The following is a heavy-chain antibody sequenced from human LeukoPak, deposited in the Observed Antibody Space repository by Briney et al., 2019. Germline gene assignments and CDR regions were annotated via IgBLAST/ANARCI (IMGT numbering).Heavy chain of an antibody. CDR1: GFTFSNYA. Sequence: GGSLRLSCAASGFTFSNYAMNWVRQAPGKGLEWVSTISDSGGSTYYADSVKGRFTISRDNSKNTLYLQMNSLRAEDTAVYYCANNIVGASYWGQGTLVTVSS. J-gene: IGHJ4*02. CDR2: ISDSGGST. CDR3: ANNIVGASY. D-gene: IGHD1-26*01. V-gene: IGHV3-23*01.